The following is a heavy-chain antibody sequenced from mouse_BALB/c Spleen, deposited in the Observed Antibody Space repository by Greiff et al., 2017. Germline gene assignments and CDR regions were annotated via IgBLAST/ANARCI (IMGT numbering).Heavy chain of an antibody. V-gene: IGHV1-87*01. CDR1: GYTFTSYW. CDR3: ARANYLDY. Sequence: LLESGAELARPGASVKLSCKASGYTFTSYWMQWVKQRPGQGLEWIGAIYPGDGDTRYTQKFKGKATLTADKSSSTAYMQLSSLASEDSAVYYCARANYLDYWGQGTTLTVSS. CDR2: IYPGDGDT. J-gene: IGHJ2*01.